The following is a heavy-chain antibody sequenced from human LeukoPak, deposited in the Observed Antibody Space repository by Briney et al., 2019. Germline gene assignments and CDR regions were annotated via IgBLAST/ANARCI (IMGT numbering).Heavy chain of an antibody. CDR3: ARELELLAWFDP. CDR1: GGSISSSSYY. V-gene: IGHV4-39*07. CDR2: IYYSGST. Sequence: SETLSLTCTVSGGSISSSSYYWGWIRQPPGKGLEWIGSIYYSGSTYYNPSLKSRVTISVDTSKNQFSLKLSSVTAADTAVYYCARELELLAWFDPWGQGTLVTVSS. D-gene: IGHD1-26*01. J-gene: IGHJ5*02.